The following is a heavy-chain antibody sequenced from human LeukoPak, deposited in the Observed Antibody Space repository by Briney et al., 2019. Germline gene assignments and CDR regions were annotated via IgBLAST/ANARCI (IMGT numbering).Heavy chain of an antibody. Sequence: GGSLRLSCAASGFIFSSYWMSWVRQAPGKGLEWVAYIQNDGSNEQYADSVKGRFSISRDSSKNILYLQMNSLRAEDTAVYYCAKDPRVIAAAGDYFDYWGQGTLVTVSS. CDR2: IQNDGSNE. V-gene: IGHV3-30*02. CDR1: GFIFSSYW. CDR3: AKDPRVIAAAGDYFDY. D-gene: IGHD6-13*01. J-gene: IGHJ4*02.